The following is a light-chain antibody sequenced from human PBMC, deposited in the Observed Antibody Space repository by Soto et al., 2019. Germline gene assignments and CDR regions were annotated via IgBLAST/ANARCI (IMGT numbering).Light chain of an antibody. CDR3: KSYAGSNIYV. V-gene: IGLV1-40*01. Sequence: QPVLTQPPSVSGAPGQRVTISCTGSSSNIGAGFDVHWYQQLPGTAPKLLIHGNSRRPSGVPDRFSGSKSGTSASLTVSGLQAADEADYFCKSYAGSNIYVFGSGTKSPS. CDR2: GNS. J-gene: IGLJ1*01. CDR1: SSNIGAGFD.